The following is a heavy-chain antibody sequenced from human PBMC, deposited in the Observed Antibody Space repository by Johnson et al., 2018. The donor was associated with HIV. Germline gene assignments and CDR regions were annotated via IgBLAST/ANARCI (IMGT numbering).Heavy chain of an antibody. CDR1: GFTFSDYY. CDR3: WGLVGAYDAFDI. J-gene: IGHJ3*02. Sequence: QVQLVESGGGLVKPGGSLRLSCAASGFTFSDYYMSWIRQGTGKGLEWVSALSGSGVTDYADSVKGRFIISRDNSKNTLYLQMNSLRVEDTAVYYCWGLVGAYDAFDIWGQGTMVTVSS. V-gene: IGHV3-11*05. D-gene: IGHD1-26*01. CDR2: LSGSGVT.